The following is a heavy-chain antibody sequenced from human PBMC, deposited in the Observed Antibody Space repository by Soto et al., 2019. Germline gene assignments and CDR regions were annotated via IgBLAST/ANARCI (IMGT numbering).Heavy chain of an antibody. J-gene: IGHJ4*02. CDR1: GFTFSSYG. Sequence: GGSLRLSCAASGFTFSSYGMHWVGQAPGKGLEWVAVIWYDGSNKCYADSVKGRFTSSRDNSKNTLYLQMNSLRAEDTAIYYCAKKVSSGSGSQFCDYWGQGTLVTVSS. D-gene: IGHD3-10*01. V-gene: IGHV3-33*06. CDR3: AKKVSSGSGSQFCDY. CDR2: IWYDGSNK.